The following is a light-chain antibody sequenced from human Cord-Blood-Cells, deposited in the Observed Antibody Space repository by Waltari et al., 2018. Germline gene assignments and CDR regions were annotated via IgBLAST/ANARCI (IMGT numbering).Light chain of an antibody. CDR3: QQYYSTPYT. CDR2: WAS. CDR1: QSVLYSSNNKNY. J-gene: IGKJ2*01. V-gene: IGKV4-1*01. Sequence: DIVMPQSPDSLAASLGERATINCKSSQSVLYSSNNKNYLAWYQQNPGQPPKLLIYWASTRESGVPDRFSGSGSGTDFTLTISSLQAEAVAVYYCQQYYSTPYTFGQGTKLEIK.